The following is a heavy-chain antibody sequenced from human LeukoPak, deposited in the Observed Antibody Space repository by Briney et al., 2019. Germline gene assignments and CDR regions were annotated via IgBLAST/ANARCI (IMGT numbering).Heavy chain of an antibody. V-gene: IGHV4-59*08. D-gene: IGHD1-14*01. CDR2: IYYSGST. CDR1: GGSISSYY. J-gene: IGHJ6*02. CDR3: ARQSGEHSLYYYYGMDV. Sequence: SETLSLTCTASGGSISSYYWSWIRQPPGKGLEWIGYIYYSGSTNYNPSLKSRVTISVDKSKNQFSLKLSSVTAADTAVYYCARQSGEHSLYYYYGMDVWGQGTTVTVSS.